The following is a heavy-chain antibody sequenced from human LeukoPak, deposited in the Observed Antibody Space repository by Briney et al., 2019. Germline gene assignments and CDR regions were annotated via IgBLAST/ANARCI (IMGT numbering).Heavy chain of an antibody. V-gene: IGHV4-59*01. CDR2: IYYSRST. Sequence: SETLSLTCTVSGGSISSYYWSWIRQPPGKGLEWIGYIYYSRSTNYNPSLKSRVTISVDTSKNQSSLKLSSVTAADTAVYYCARDRAGYYGSGSYPNWFDPWGQGTLVTVSS. D-gene: IGHD3-10*01. CDR1: GGSISSYY. J-gene: IGHJ5*02. CDR3: ARDRAGYYGSGSYPNWFDP.